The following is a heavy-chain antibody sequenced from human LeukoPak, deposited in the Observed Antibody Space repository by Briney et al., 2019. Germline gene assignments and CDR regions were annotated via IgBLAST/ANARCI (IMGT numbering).Heavy chain of an antibody. V-gene: IGHV3-53*01. J-gene: IGHJ3*02. D-gene: IGHD2-15*01. CDR1: GFSVSSNY. Sequence: GGSLRLSCAVSGFSVSSNYMSWVRQAPGKGLEWVSVIYSGGSTYYADSVKGRFTISRDNSKNTLYLQMNSLRAEDTAVYYCAREPLGGYCSGGSCYPTELVGSAFDIWGQGTMVTVSS. CDR2: IYSGGST. CDR3: AREPLGGYCSGGSCYPTELVGSAFDI.